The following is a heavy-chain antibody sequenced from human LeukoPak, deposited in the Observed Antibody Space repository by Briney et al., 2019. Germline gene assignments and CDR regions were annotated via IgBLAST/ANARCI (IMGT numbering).Heavy chain of an antibody. V-gene: IGHV3-66*01. CDR2: VYSGGNT. J-gene: IGHJ4*02. Sequence: GGSLRLSCTASGFTVSSDYMSWVRQAPGKGLEWVSVVYSGGNTYYADSVKGRFTISTDNSKNTLYLQMNSLRAEDTAVYYCAREPPGGGFDYWGQGTLVTVSS. CDR3: AREPPGGGFDY. D-gene: IGHD3-16*01. CDR1: GFTVSSDY.